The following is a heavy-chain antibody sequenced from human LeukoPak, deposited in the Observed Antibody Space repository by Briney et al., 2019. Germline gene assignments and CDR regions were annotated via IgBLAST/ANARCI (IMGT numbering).Heavy chain of an antibody. CDR3: ARLPMVRGDPFDY. V-gene: IGHV5-51*01. CDR1: GYSFTSYW. J-gene: IGHJ4*02. D-gene: IGHD3-10*01. CDR2: IYPGDSDT. Sequence: GESLKISCKGSGYSFTSYWIGWVRQMPRKGLEWMGIIYPGDSDTRYSPSFQGQVTISADKSISTAYLQWSSLTASDTAMYYCARLPMVRGDPFDYWGQGTLVTVSS.